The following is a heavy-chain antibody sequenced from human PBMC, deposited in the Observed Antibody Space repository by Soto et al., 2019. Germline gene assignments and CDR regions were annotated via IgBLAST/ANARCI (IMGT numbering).Heavy chain of an antibody. CDR2: ISYDESNK. D-gene: IGHD3-22*01. CDR3: TKGVVVITSYFQH. V-gene: IGHV3-30*18. J-gene: IGHJ1*01. Sequence: QVQLVESGGGVVQPGRSLRLSCAASGFTFSSYGMHWVRQAPGKGLDWVAVISYDESNKYYADSVKGRFTISRDNSKNTLYLQMNSLRAEDTAVYYCTKGVVVITSYFQHWGQGTLVTVSS. CDR1: GFTFSSYG.